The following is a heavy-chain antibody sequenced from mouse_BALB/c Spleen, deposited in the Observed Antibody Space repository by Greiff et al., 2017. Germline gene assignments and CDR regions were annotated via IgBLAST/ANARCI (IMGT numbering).Heavy chain of an antibody. J-gene: IGHJ4*01. CDR1: GFSLTSYG. V-gene: IGHV2-9*02. D-gene: IGHD1-1*01. CDR2: IWAGGST. Sequence: VMLVESGPGLVAPSQSLSITCTVSGFSLTSYGVHWVRQPPGKGLEWLGVIWAGGSTNYNSALMSRLSISKDNSKSQVFLKMNSLQTDDTAMYYCARDTAFSTVVEAMDDWGQGTSVTVSS. CDR3: ARDTAFSTVVEAMDD.